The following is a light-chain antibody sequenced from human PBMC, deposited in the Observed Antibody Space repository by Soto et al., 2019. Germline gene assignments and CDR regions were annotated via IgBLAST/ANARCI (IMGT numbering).Light chain of an antibody. CDR1: SSDVGGYNY. Sequence: QSVLTQPASVSGSPGQSITISCTGTSSDVGGYNYVSWYQQHPGKAPKLMIYEVTTRPSGVSDRFSGSQSGNTASLTISGLQAEDEADYYCSSYTSSTTLYVFGTGTKVT. CDR3: SSYTSSTTLYV. V-gene: IGLV2-14*01. J-gene: IGLJ1*01. CDR2: EVT.